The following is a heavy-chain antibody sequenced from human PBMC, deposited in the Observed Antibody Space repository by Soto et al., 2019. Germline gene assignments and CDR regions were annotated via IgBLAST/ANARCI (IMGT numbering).Heavy chain of an antibody. CDR1: GFSFGSYA. CDR3: ARETESSGWSGYFDY. J-gene: IGHJ4*02. Sequence: GGSLRLSCAASGFSFGSYALSWVRQAPGKGLEWVSTISGSDGKTFYADSVKGRFSISRDTSQSTLYLQMNSLRADDTAMYYCARETESSGWSGYFDYWGQGALVTVSS. V-gene: IGHV3-23*01. D-gene: IGHD6-19*01. CDR2: ISGSDGKT.